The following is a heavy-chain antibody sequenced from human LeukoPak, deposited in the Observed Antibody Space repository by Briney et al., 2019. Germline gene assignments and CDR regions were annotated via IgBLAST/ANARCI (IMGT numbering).Heavy chain of an antibody. CDR3: ARDPGHDY. Sequence: GGSLRLSCAASGFTFSIYTMNWVRQAPGKGLEWVSSISRSSSYIYYADSVKGRFTISRDNAKNSLYLQMNSLRAEDTAVYYCARDPGHDYWGQGTLVTVSS. V-gene: IGHV3-21*01. CDR1: GFTFSIYT. D-gene: IGHD3-10*01. CDR2: ISRSSSYI. J-gene: IGHJ4*02.